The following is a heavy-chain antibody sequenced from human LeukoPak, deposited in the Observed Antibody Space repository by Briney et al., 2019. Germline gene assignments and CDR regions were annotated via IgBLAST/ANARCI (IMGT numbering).Heavy chain of an antibody. J-gene: IGHJ4*02. CDR1: GFTFSSYS. D-gene: IGHD5-12*01. CDR3: ASPRGYDSRDFDY. CDR2: ISSSSSYI. Sequence: GGSLRLSCAASGFTFSSYSINWGRQAPGKGLESVSSISSSSSYIYYADSVKGRFTISRDNAKNSLYLQMNSLRAEDTAVYYCASPRGYDSRDFDYWGQGTLVTVSS. V-gene: IGHV3-21*01.